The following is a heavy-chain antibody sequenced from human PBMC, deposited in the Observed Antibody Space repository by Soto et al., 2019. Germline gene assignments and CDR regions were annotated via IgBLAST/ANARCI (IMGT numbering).Heavy chain of an antibody. V-gene: IGHV3-23*01. D-gene: IGHD6-13*01. CDR2: ISGSGVST. CDR3: AKGRSSSWYPTANWFDP. J-gene: IGHJ5*02. CDR1: QFTFSTYA. Sequence: EVPLLESGGGLVQPGGSLRLSCGASQFTFSTYAMSWVRQAPGKGLDWVSAISGSGVSTHYADSVKGRFTISRDNSKNTLYLQMNSLRAEDTAVYYCAKGRSSSWYPTANWFDPWGQGTLVTVSS.